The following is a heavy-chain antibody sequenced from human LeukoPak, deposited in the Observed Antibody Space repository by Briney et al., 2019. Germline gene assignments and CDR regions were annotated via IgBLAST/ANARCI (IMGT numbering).Heavy chain of an antibody. J-gene: IGHJ5*01. CDR1: GFTLSSYW. CDR3: ARDIAAAGLFFDS. Sequence: GGSLRLSCAASGFTLSSYWMSWVRQAPGKGLEWVANIKYDGSEIHNVDSVKGRFTISRDMAKNSVNLQMNGLRAEDTAVYYCARDIAAAGLFFDSWGQGTLVTVSS. CDR2: IKYDGSEI. D-gene: IGHD6-13*01. V-gene: IGHV3-7*01.